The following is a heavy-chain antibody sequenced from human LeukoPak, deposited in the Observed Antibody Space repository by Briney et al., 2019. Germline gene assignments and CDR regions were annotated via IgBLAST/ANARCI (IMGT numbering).Heavy chain of an antibody. CDR1: GGTFSSYA. Sequence: SVKVSCKASGGTFSSYAISWVRQAPGQGLEWMGGIIPIFGTANYAQKFQGRVTITTDESTSTAYMELSSLRSEDTAVYYCARELPRWYGGSSQGFDYWGQGTLVTVSS. CDR2: IIPIFGTA. V-gene: IGHV1-69*05. CDR3: ARELPRWYGGSSQGFDY. J-gene: IGHJ4*02. D-gene: IGHD1-26*01.